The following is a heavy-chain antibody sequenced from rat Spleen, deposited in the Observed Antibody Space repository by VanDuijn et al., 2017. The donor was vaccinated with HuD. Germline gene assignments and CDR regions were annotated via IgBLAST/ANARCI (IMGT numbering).Heavy chain of an antibody. CDR3: ARSGTTAPHY. D-gene: IGHD1-6*01. CDR2: IKNGGST. J-gene: IGHJ2*01. CDR1: GFSLTSYG. Sequence: QVQLKESGPGLVQPSQTLFLTCTVSGFSLTSYGVSWVRQPPGKGLEWRGRIKNGGSTDYNSALKSRLSISRDTSKSQVFLKMNSLQTEDTAMYFCARSGTTAPHYWGQGVMVTVSS. V-gene: IGHV2-16*01.